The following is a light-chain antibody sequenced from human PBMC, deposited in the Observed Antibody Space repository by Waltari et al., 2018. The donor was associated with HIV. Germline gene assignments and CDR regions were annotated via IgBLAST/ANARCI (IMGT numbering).Light chain of an antibody. J-gene: IGKJ3*01. CDR3: QHRKEWPPGAS. CDR2: DVS. V-gene: IGKV3-11*01. Sequence: EIVLTQSPATLSLSPGERATLSCRASQSISTYLAWYQKKLGQAPRLLIYDVSKRATGIPDFTLTISSLEPEDFAVYYCQHRKEWPPGASFGPGTKVDVK. CDR1: QSISTY.